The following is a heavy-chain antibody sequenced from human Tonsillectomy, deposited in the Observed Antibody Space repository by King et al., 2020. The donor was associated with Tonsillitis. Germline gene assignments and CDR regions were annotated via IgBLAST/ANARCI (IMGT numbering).Heavy chain of an antibody. D-gene: IGHD2-2*01. CDR3: ARGLYCSNPTCPFDP. Sequence: VQLVESGAEVKKPGESLKISCKGSGYSFTTYWNGWVRQMPGKGLEWMGIIYPGDSDTRYSPSFQGQVTISADKSISTAYLHWSSLKASDTAMYYCARGLYCSNPTCPFDPWGQGTLVTVSS. CDR1: GYSFTTYW. V-gene: IGHV5-51*03. J-gene: IGHJ5*02. CDR2: IYPGDSDT.